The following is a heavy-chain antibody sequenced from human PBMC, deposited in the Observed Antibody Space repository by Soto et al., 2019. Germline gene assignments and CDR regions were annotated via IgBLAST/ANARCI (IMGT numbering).Heavy chain of an antibody. CDR1: GYTFSSYS. D-gene: IGHD1-26*01. Sequence: VQLVESGGGLVKSGGSVRLSCAASGYTFSSYSMNWVRQAPGKGLEWVSSISSSGSYIYYADSVKGRFTISRDNAKNSLYLQMNSLRAEDTAVYYCARDGVIVGADNPVLFDYWGQGTLVTVSS. V-gene: IGHV3-21*01. CDR3: ARDGVIVGADNPVLFDY. J-gene: IGHJ4*02. CDR2: ISSSGSYI.